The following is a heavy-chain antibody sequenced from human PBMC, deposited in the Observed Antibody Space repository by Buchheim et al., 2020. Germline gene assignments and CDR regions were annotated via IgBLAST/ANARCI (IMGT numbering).Heavy chain of an antibody. Sequence: EVQLLESGGGLVQPGGSLRLSCAASGFTLSSYAMSWVRQAPGKGLEWVSAICGSGGSQYYADSVKGRFTISRDNSRTPLYLQMNSLRAEDTAVYYCAKLRISSSGWGVDYWGQGTL. D-gene: IGHD6-19*01. V-gene: IGHV3-23*01. J-gene: IGHJ4*02. CDR2: ICGSGGSQ. CDR3: AKLRISSSGWGVDY. CDR1: GFTLSSYA.